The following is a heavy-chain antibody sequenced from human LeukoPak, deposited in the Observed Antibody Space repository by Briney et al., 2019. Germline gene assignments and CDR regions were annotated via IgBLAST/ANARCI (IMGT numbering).Heavy chain of an antibody. CDR2: ISYDGSNK. CDR1: GFTFTTYA. J-gene: IGHJ5*02. CDR3: AKDYYYDSSAPEGWFDP. Sequence: GGSLRLSCAASGFTFTTYAMHWVRQAPGKGLEWVAVISYDGSNKYYANSVKGRFTISRDNSKNTLYLQMNSLRTEDTAVYYCAKDYYYDSSAPEGWFDPWGQGTLVTVSS. V-gene: IGHV3-30-3*01. D-gene: IGHD3-22*01.